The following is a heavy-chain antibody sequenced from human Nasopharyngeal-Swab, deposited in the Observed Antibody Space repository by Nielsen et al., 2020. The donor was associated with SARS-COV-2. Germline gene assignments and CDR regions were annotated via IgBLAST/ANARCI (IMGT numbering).Heavy chain of an antibody. J-gene: IGHJ3*02. CDR2: INPNSGGT. D-gene: IGHD3-16*01. V-gene: IGHV1-2*02. CDR3: ALGLELLWPTNDAFDI. CDR1: GYNFRNYW. Sequence: GESLKISCKGSGYNFRNYWISWVRQAPGQGLEWMGWINPNSGGTNYAQQFHDRVTMTRDTSISTAYMELSRLRSDDTAVYYCALGLELLWPTNDAFDIWGQGTMVSISS.